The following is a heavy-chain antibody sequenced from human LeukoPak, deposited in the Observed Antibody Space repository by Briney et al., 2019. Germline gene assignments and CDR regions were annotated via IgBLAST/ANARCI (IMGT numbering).Heavy chain of an antibody. D-gene: IGHD3-22*01. CDR1: GFTFSSYA. CDR2: IGGSGGST. CDR3: AKTNTRYYDSSGYYFDY. V-gene: IGHV3-23*01. Sequence: GGSLRLSCVASGFTFSSYAMSWVRQAPGKGLEWVSAIGGSGGSTYYADSVKGRFTISRDNSKNTLYLQMNSLRAEDTAVYYCAKTNTRYYDSSGYYFDYWGQGTLVTVSS. J-gene: IGHJ4*02.